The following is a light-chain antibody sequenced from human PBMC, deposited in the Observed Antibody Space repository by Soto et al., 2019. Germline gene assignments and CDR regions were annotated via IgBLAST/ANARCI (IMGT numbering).Light chain of an antibody. V-gene: IGLV2-23*02. CDR3: CSSVGGPIWV. J-gene: IGLJ3*02. CDR2: EVN. CDR1: NSDVGGYER. Sequence: QSVLTQPASVSGSPGQSITISCTGTNSDVGGYERVSWYQQHPGKAPTLMIYEVNKRPSGVSNRFSGSKSGNTASLTISGLQAEDEADYYCCSSVGGPIWVFGGGTKVTVL.